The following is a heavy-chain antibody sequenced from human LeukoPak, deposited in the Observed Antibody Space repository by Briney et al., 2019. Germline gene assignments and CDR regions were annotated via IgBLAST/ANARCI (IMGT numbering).Heavy chain of an antibody. CDR3: ARVKQQLVRLLGRDTTYYYYYYMDV. Sequence: GGSPRLSCAASGFTVSTTYMSWVRQAPGKGLEWVSIIYTGGSTYYAHSVKGRFTISRDNAKNSLFLQMNSLRVEDTAVYYCARVKQQLVRLLGRDTTYYYYYYMDVWGKGTTVTVSS. CDR1: GFTVSTTY. CDR2: IYTGGST. V-gene: IGHV3-66*01. D-gene: IGHD6-13*01. J-gene: IGHJ6*03.